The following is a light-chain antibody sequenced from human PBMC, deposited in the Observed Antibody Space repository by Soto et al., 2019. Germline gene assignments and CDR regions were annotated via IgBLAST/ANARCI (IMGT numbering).Light chain of an antibody. V-gene: IGKV1-9*01. CDR3: QQLNSYPIT. J-gene: IGKJ5*01. CDR2: SAS. CDR1: QGIGRY. Sequence: IQLTQSPSSLSASVGDRVTITCRASQGIGRYLAWYQQKPGKAPKLLIYSASTLQSGVPSGFTVSGSVTDFSLTISSLQPEDFATYYCQQLNSYPITFGQGTRLEIK.